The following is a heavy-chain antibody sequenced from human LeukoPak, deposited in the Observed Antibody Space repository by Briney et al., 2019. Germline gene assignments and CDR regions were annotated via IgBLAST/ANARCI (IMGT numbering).Heavy chain of an antibody. Sequence: GGSLRLSCAASGFTFSTYAMSWVRQIPGKGLEWVSAISGSDDGTYYADSVKGRFTISRDNSRNTLYLQMNTLRAEDTAAYFCAKSPVSSCRGSFCYPFDYWGQGNLVTVSS. D-gene: IGHD2-15*01. CDR1: GFTFSTYA. CDR2: ISGSDDGT. CDR3: AKSPVSSCRGSFCYPFDY. J-gene: IGHJ4*02. V-gene: IGHV3-23*01.